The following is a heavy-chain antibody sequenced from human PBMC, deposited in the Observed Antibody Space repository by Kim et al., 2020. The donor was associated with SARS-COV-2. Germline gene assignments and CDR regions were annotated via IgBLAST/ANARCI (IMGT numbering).Heavy chain of an antibody. D-gene: IGHD3-22*01. Sequence: ASVKVSCKASGYTFTSYAMHWVRQAPGQRLEWMGWINAGNGNTKYSQKFQGRVTITRDTSASTAYMELSSLRSEDTAVYYCAREQMYYYDSSGYYHWGQGTLVTVSS. CDR2: INAGNGNT. CDR1: GYTFTSYA. V-gene: IGHV1-3*01. J-gene: IGHJ5*02. CDR3: AREQMYYYDSSGYYH.